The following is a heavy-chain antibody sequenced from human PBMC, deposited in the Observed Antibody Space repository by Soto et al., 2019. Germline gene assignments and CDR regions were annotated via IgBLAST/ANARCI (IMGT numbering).Heavy chain of an antibody. Sequence: GGSLRLSCVDPGFTFTIYSINWVRQAPGKGLEWVSSISSSGSHINYAGSVKGRFTISRDNAKNPLHLQINSLRAEDTAVYYCARDEYSSSPFDYWGQGTQVTVSS. CDR1: GFTFTIYS. CDR2: ISSSGSHI. CDR3: ARDEYSSSPFDY. V-gene: IGHV3-21*01. D-gene: IGHD6-6*01. J-gene: IGHJ4*02.